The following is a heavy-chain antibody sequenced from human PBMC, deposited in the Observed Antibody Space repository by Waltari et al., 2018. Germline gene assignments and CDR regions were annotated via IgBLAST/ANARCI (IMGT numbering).Heavy chain of an antibody. CDR3: ARPSVAARLGSLDY. D-gene: IGHD3-16*01. CDR2: IDHKGVA. V-gene: IGHV4-34*01. J-gene: IGHJ4*02. CDR1: RGSFGAYH. Sequence: QVQLQQWGAGLLKPSETLSLSCSVSRGSFGAYHWTWIRQSPGKGLEWIGEIDHKGVAYYNPSLKGRVTISVDTSKNQFSLNLTSVTATDTAVYFCARPSVAARLGSLDYWGQGALVTVSS.